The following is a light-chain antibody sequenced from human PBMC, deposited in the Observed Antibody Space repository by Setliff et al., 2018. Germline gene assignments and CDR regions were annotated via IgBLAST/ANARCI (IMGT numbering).Light chain of an antibody. CDR2: XXX. V-gene: IGLV2-8*01. CDR1: SSDVGGYNY. Sequence: QSALTQPPSASGSPGQSVTISCTGTSSDVGGYNYXXXXXXXXXXXXXXXXXXXXXRPXXXPDRCSGSKSGNTASLTVSGLQAEDEADYYCSSYAGSNIWGYVFGTGTKGTV. J-gene: IGLJ1*01. CDR3: SSYAGSNIWGYV.